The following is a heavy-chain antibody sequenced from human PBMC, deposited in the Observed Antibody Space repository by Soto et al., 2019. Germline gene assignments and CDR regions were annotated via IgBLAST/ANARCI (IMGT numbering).Heavy chain of an antibody. Sequence: ESGGGLVKPGGSLRLACAASGFPFSSFSWNWVRQAPGKGLEWVSSISPGGNSVYYADSVKGRFTISRDNAKNSLYLQMNNLRAEDAAVYYCARPRGPRGYDVIHYWGQGTLVTVSS. D-gene: IGHD5-12*01. CDR3: ARPRGPRGYDVIHY. J-gene: IGHJ4*02. CDR1: GFPFSSFS. V-gene: IGHV3-21*04. CDR2: ISPGGNSV.